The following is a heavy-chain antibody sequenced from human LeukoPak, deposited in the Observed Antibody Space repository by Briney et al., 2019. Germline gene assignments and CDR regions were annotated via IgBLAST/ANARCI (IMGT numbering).Heavy chain of an antibody. Sequence: SETRSLTCTVSGGSISSDSYYWGWIRQSPGTGLEWIGSVYYTGDTYYNPSLKGRVTISVDTSRNQFSLRLTSMTAAYSSVYYCASLMVVAGRPYLDSWGQGSLVTVSS. CDR2: VYYTGDT. CDR3: ASLMVVAGRPYLDS. CDR1: GGSISSDSYY. D-gene: IGHD6-19*01. J-gene: IGHJ4*02. V-gene: IGHV4-39*01.